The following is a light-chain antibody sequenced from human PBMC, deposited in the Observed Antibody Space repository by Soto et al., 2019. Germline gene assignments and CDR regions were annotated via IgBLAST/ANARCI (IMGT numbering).Light chain of an antibody. J-gene: IGKJ4*01. CDR3: QQYYSKPLT. V-gene: IGKV4-1*01. Sequence: DIVMTQSPDFLAVSLGERATINCKSSQSVLFSSNNKNYLGWYQQKVGQPPKLLIYWASTRESGVPDRFSGSGSGTDFTLTISSLQAEDVAVYYCQQYYSKPLTFGGGTKVEI. CDR1: QSVLFSSNNKNY. CDR2: WAS.